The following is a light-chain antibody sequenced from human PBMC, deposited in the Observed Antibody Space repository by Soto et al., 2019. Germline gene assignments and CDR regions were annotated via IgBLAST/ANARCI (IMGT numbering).Light chain of an antibody. CDR2: GAS. CDR1: QTVTTD. J-gene: IGKJ1*01. CDR3: HQYYTWPRT. Sequence: ETVMTQSPATLSVSPGERATLSCRASQTVTTDLAWYQQKPGQAPRLVIHGASTRATDFPARFSGSGSGTEFTLTISSLQSEDIAVYYCHQYYTWPRTFGQGTKVDI. V-gene: IGKV3-15*01.